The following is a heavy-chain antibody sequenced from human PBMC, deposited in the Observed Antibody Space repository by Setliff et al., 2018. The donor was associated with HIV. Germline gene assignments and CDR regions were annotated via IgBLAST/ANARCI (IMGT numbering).Heavy chain of an antibody. CDR3: APIDPFPHDYSNSSFDY. Sequence: GASVKVSCKASGGTFSSYAISWVRQAPGQGLEWMGGIIPIFGTANYAQKFQGRVTITADESTSTAYMELSSLRSEDTAVYYCAPIDPFPHDYSNSSFDYWGQGTQVTVSS. V-gene: IGHV1-69*13. J-gene: IGHJ4*02. CDR2: IIPIFGTA. CDR1: GGTFSSYA. D-gene: IGHD4-4*01.